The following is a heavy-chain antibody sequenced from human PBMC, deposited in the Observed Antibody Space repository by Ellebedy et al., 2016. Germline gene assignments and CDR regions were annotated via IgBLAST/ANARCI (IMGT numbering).Heavy chain of an antibody. CDR3: ARWAGGGVGAFDI. CDR1: HDSTGDFY. V-gene: IGHV4-59*01. D-gene: IGHD3-16*01. J-gene: IGHJ3*02. Sequence: GSLRLSCTVSHDSTGDFYWNWIRQAPGRGLEWIGFAHHAGGTSYNPSLKSRVTASVDTAKNQISLKLTSVAAADTAIYYCARWAGGGVGAFDIWGQGTKVTVSS. CDR2: AHHAGGT.